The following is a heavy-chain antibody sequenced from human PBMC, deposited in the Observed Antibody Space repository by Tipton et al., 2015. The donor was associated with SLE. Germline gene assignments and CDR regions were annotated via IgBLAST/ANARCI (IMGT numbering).Heavy chain of an antibody. V-gene: IGHV1-18*01. D-gene: IGHD3-3*01. CDR1: GYRFATYG. J-gene: IGHJ4*02. CDR2: IRGDNGNT. Sequence: QVQLVQSGAEVKKPGASVKVSCKTSGYRFATYGVTWVRQAPGQGLEWVGWIRGDNGNTKYAQKVEGRVTMTTDTSTSTAYMELSSLRSDDTALYYCARGYDFWTDCDYWGQGTLVTVSS. CDR3: ARGYDFWTDCDY.